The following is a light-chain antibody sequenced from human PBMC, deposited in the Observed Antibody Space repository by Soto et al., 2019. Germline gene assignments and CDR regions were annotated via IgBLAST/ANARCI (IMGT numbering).Light chain of an antibody. V-gene: IGKV3-20*01. Sequence: EIVLTQSPGTLSLSPGERATLSCRASQSVSRSYLAWYQQKPVQAPRLLIYGASSSATGIPDRLSGSGSGTDFTITIRRMEPEDFEVYYCQQSGSSPGTFGQGPKVEIK. CDR2: GAS. CDR3: QQSGSSPGT. J-gene: IGKJ1*01. CDR1: QSVSRSY.